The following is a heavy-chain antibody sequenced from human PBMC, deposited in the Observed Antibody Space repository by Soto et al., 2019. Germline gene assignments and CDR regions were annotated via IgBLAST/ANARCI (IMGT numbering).Heavy chain of an antibody. J-gene: IGHJ4*02. Sequence: PGGSLRLSCAASGFTFSSYAMSWVRQAPGKGLEWVSAISGSGGSTYYADSVKGRFTISRDNSKNTLYLQMNSLRAEDTAVYYRAKDVAADNGSYLGPPIFDYRGQGTLVTV. CDR3: AKDVAADNGSYLGPPIFDY. V-gene: IGHV3-23*01. CDR1: GFTFSSYA. CDR2: ISGSGGST. D-gene: IGHD1-26*01.